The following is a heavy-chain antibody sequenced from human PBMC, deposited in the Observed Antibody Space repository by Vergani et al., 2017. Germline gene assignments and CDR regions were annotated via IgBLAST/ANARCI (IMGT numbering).Heavy chain of an antibody. J-gene: IGHJ3*02. V-gene: IGHV1-58*02. CDR1: GFTFTSSA. Sequence: QMQLVQSGPEVKKPGTSVKVSCKASGFTFTSSAMQWVRKPRGHPLGWIGWIVVGSGNTNYAQKFQERVTITRDMSTSTAYMELSSLRSEDTAVYYCAAPRPQGYCSGGSCYSDDAFDIWGQGTMVTVSS. D-gene: IGHD2-15*01. CDR2: IVVGSGNT. CDR3: AAPRPQGYCSGGSCYSDDAFDI.